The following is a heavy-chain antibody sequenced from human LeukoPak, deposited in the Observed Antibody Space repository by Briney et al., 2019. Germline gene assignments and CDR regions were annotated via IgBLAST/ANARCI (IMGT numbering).Heavy chain of an antibody. CDR1: GYSISSGYY. CDR3: ARGGTYALV. CDR2: ISYCGST. V-gene: IGHV4-61*01. J-gene: IGHJ4*02. Sequence: NSSETLSLTCTVSGYSISSGYYWGWIRQPPGKGLEWIGYISYCGSTNYNPSLKSRVTISVDTSKNQFSLKLSSVTAADTAVYYCARGGTYALVWGQGTLVTVSS. D-gene: IGHD3-16*01.